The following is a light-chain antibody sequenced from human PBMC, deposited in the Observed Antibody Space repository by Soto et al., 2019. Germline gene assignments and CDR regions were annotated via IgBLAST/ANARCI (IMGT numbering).Light chain of an antibody. J-gene: IGKJ4*01. Sequence: EIVLTQSPPTLSSSPGERATLSCRASQSVSSYFAWYQQKPGQAPRLLIYDASTRAAGIPARFSGSGSGTDFTLTISSLEPEDFAVYYCQQRSDWPLTFGGGTKVEIK. CDR2: DAS. V-gene: IGKV3-11*01. CDR3: QQRSDWPLT. CDR1: QSVSSY.